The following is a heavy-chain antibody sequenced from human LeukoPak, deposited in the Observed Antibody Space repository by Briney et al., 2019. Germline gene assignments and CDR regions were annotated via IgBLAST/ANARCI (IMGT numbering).Heavy chain of an antibody. V-gene: IGHV4-59*11. CDR3: AREDRWGMKYYFDF. CDR2: IYHTGST. CDR1: GGSLSSHY. D-gene: IGHD4-23*01. Sequence: SETLSLTCNVSGGSLSSHYWSWVRQSPEKGLEWIGQIYHTGSTHYNPSLRSRFAISVDTSKNKLFLNVKSVTAADTAVYYCAREDRWGMKYYFDFWGQGTLVIVSS. J-gene: IGHJ4*02.